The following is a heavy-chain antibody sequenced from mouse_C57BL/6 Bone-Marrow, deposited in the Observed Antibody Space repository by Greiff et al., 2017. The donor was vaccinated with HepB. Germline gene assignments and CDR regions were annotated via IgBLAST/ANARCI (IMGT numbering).Heavy chain of an antibody. J-gene: IGHJ3*01. Sequence: DVKLVESGGGLVQSGRSLRLSCATSGFTFSDFYMEWVRQAPGKGLEWIAASRNKANDYTTEYSASVKGRFIVSRDTSQSILYLQMNALRAEDTAIYYCARDVWFAYWGQGTLVTVSA. CDR1: GFTFSDFY. CDR2: SRNKANDYTT. V-gene: IGHV7-1*01. CDR3: ARDVWFAY.